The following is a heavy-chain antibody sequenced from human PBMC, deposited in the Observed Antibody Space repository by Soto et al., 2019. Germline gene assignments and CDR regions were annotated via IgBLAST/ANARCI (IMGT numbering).Heavy chain of an antibody. V-gene: IGHV4-31*03. D-gene: IGHD3-10*01. CDR2: IYYSGST. CDR3: ARDLTVRGVTE. CDR1: GGSIGSGGCY. J-gene: IGHJ4*02. Sequence: SETLSLTCTVSGGSIGSGGCYRIWIRQHPGKGREWIGYIYYSGSTYYNPSLKSRVTISVDTSKNQFSLKLSSVTAADTAVHYCARDLTVRGVTEWGQGTLVTVSS.